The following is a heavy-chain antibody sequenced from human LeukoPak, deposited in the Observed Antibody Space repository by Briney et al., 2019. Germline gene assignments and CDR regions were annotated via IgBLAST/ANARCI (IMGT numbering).Heavy chain of an antibody. CDR3: ARFSSSWYKADAFDI. CDR1: GGSISSYY. V-gene: IGHV4-59*08. J-gene: IGHJ3*02. D-gene: IGHD6-13*01. CDR2: IYYSGST. Sequence: SETLSLTCTVSGGSISSYYWSRIRQPPGKGLEWIGYIYYSGSTNYNPSLKSRVTISVDTSKNQFSLKLSSVTAADTAVYYCARFSSSWYKADAFDIWGQGTMVTVSS.